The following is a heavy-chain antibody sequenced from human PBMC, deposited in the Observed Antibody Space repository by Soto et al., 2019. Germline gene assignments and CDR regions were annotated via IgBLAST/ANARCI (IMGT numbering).Heavy chain of an antibody. Sequence: QVQLVQSGAEVKKPGASVQVSCKASGYTFTSYGISWVRQAPGQGLEWMGWISAYNGNTNYAQKLKGRVIMTRDTSTSTAYMELRSLTSDDTAVYYCARDHGSGKNLGRWEDYWGQGNLVTVS. D-gene: IGHD3-10*01. V-gene: IGHV1-18*01. CDR2: ISAYNGNT. J-gene: IGHJ4*02. CDR1: GYTFTSYG. CDR3: ARDHGSGKNLGRWEDY.